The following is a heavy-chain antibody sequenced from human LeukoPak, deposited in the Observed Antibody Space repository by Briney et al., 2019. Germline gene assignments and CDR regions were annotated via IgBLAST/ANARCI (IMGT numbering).Heavy chain of an antibody. CDR2: IYTSGST. CDR3: ARSKGYYGSGSYYNWSFDY. D-gene: IGHD3-10*01. Sequence: SETLSLTCTVSGGSISSGSYYWSWIRQPAGKGLEWIGRIYTSGSTNYNPSLKSRVTISVDTSKNQFSLKLSSVTAADTAVYYCARSKGYYGSGSYYNWSFDYWGQGTLVTVSS. J-gene: IGHJ4*02. CDR1: GGSISSGSYY. V-gene: IGHV4-61*02.